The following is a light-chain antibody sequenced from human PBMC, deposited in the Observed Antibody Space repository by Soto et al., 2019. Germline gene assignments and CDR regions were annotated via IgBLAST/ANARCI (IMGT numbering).Light chain of an antibody. Sequence: DIVMTQSPLSLPVTPGEPASISCRSSQSLLHSNGYNYLDWYLQKPGQSPQLLIYLRSYRASGVPARFSGSGSGTDFTLNISRVEADDVGVYYCMQALQTPLAFGGGTKVEIK. J-gene: IGKJ4*02. V-gene: IGKV2-28*01. CDR2: LRS. CDR1: QSLLHSNGYNY. CDR3: MQALQTPLA.